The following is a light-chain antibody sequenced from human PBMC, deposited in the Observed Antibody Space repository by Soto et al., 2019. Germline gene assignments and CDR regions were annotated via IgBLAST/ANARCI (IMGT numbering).Light chain of an antibody. Sequence: QSALTQPASVSGSPGQSIAISCTGTSSDVGAFNHVSWYQQHPGEAPKLLIYDVNNRPSGVSDRFSGSKSGNTASLTISGLQADDEADYYCSSISTISTFAFGGGTKVT. CDR1: SSDVGAFNH. V-gene: IGLV2-14*03. CDR3: SSISTISTFA. CDR2: DVN. J-gene: IGLJ2*01.